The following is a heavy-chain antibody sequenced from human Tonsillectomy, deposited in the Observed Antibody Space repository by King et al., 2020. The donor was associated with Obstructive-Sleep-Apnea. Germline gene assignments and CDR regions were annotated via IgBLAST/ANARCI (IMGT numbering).Heavy chain of an antibody. V-gene: IGHV3-21*01. D-gene: IGHD5-12*01. CDR2: ISSSSRYI. Sequence: VQLVESGGGLVKPGGSLRLSCASSGFTFSSYSMNWVRHAPGKGLEWVSSISSSSRYIYYADSVKGRFTISRDNAKNSLYLQMNSLRAEDTAVYYCARDRGYSGYDSQFDYWGQGTLVTVSS. J-gene: IGHJ4*02. CDR3: ARDRGYSGYDSQFDY. CDR1: GFTFSSYS.